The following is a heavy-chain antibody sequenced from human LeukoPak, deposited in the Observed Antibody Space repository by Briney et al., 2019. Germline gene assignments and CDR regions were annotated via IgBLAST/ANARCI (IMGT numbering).Heavy chain of an antibody. CDR2: IIPIFGTA. CDR1: GGTFSSYA. D-gene: IGHD3-22*01. CDR3: RIVVVTADWYFDL. V-gene: IGHV1-69*13. J-gene: IGHJ2*01. Sequence: SVKVSCTASGGTFSSYAIGWVRQAPGQGLEWMGGIIPIFGTANYAQKFQGRVTITADESTSTAYMELSSLRSEDTAVYYCRIVVVTADWYFDLWGRGTLVTVSS.